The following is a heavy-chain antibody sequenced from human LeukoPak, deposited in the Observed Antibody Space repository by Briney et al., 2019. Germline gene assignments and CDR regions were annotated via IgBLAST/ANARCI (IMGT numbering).Heavy chain of an antibody. Sequence: GGSLRLSCAASGFTFSSYAMTWVRQAPGRGLEWVSAITGSGGSTYYADSVKGRFTISRDNSKNTLYLQMNSLRVEDTAAYYCAKGYGTTGTASSNWFDPWGQGTLVTVSS. D-gene: IGHD1-1*01. J-gene: IGHJ5*02. CDR1: GFTFSSYA. CDR2: ITGSGGST. CDR3: AKGYGTTGTASSNWFDP. V-gene: IGHV3-23*01.